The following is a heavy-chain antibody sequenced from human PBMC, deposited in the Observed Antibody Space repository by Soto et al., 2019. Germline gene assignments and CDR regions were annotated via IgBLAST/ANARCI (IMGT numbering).Heavy chain of an antibody. CDR1: RGAISSYY. D-gene: IGHD6-19*01. Sequence: QVQLQESGPGLVKPSETLSLTCTVSRGAISSYYWSWIRQPPGKGLEWIGYIFYSGRTNYNPSLKSRVTISVDTSNNQFSLKLSSVTAADTAVNYCARRYGSGFDYWGQGTLVTVSS. J-gene: IGHJ4*02. V-gene: IGHV4-59*08. CDR3: ARRYGSGFDY. CDR2: IFYSGRT.